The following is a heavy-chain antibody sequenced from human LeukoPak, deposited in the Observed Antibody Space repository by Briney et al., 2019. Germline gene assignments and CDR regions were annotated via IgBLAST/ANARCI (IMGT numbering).Heavy chain of an antibody. Sequence: GGSLRLSCVASEFTFSTCAMTWVRQSPGKGLEWVAFIRSDGSNKYYADSVKGRFTISRDNSKHTLFLQMNSLRAEDTALYYCAKDRATMMGVIRTTPRGQFDYWGQGTLVTVSS. CDR1: EFTFSTCA. D-gene: IGHD3-22*01. CDR3: AKDRATMMGVIRTTPRGQFDY. V-gene: IGHV3-30*02. J-gene: IGHJ4*02. CDR2: IRSDGSNK.